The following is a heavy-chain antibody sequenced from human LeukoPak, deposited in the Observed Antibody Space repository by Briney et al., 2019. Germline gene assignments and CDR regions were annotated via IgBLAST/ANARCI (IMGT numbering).Heavy chain of an antibody. V-gene: IGHV1-46*01. J-gene: IGHJ4*02. D-gene: IGHD5/OR15-5a*01. CDR1: GYTFTSYG. Sequence: ASVKVSCKAAGYTFTSYGISWVRQAAGQGLEGMGIINPSDGSTSYAQTFQGRVTKTRYTSTSTVYMELSSLRSEDTAVYYCARDWLSTGNDYCGQGTLVTVSS. CDR2: INPSDGST. CDR3: ARDWLSTGNDY.